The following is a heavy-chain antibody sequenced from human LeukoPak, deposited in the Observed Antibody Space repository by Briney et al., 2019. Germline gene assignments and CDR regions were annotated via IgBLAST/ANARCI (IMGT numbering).Heavy chain of an antibody. CDR2: IYSGGSR. V-gene: IGHV3-53*01. J-gene: IGHJ1*01. Sequence: GGSLRLSCAASGFTVSSNYMSWVRQAPGKGLEWVSIIYSGGSRYYADSVKGRFTISRDDSKNMLLLQMDSLRVEDTAIYYCARDSAFSSYSNWGQGTLVTVSS. D-gene: IGHD2-15*01. CDR3: ARDSAFSSYSN. CDR1: GFTVSSNY.